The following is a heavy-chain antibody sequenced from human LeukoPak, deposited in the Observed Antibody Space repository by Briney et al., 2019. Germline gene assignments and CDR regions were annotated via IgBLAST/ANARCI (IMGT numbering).Heavy chain of an antibody. CDR2: IYYSGSS. D-gene: IGHD3-10*01. CDR1: GGSISSYY. Sequence: SETLSLTCTVSGGSISSYYWSWIRQPPGKGLEWIGYIYYSGSSNYNPSLKSRVTIPVDTSKNQFSLKLSSVTAADTAVYYCASDYYYGSGSYRKWGQGTLVSVSS. J-gene: IGHJ4*02. V-gene: IGHV4-59*01. CDR3: ASDYYYGSGSYRK.